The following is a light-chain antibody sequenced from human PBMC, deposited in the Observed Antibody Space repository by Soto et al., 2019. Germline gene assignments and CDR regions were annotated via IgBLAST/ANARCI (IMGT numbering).Light chain of an antibody. CDR1: QSVSRN. CDR2: GAS. CDR3: QQYNNWPPLA. V-gene: IGKV3-15*01. J-gene: IGKJ4*01. Sequence: ELVMTQSPATLSVSPGDRVTLSCRASQSVSRNLAWYQQIPGQAPRLLIYGASTRATGIPARFSGSGSGTEFTLTISLLQSEDFAVYYCQQYNNWPPLAFGGGTKVEIK.